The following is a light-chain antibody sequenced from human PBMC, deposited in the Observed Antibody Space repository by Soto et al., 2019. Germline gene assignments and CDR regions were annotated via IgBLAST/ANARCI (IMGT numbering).Light chain of an antibody. V-gene: IGKV3-20*01. J-gene: IGKJ4*01. CDR1: QSVTSNY. Sequence: EIVLTQSPGTLSLSPGERATLSCRASQSVTSNYLAWYQQKPGQAPRLLIYGSSSRATGIPDRFSGRGSGTEFTLTISRLEPEDIAVYYCQQYGSSPLTFGGGTKWIS. CDR3: QQYGSSPLT. CDR2: GSS.